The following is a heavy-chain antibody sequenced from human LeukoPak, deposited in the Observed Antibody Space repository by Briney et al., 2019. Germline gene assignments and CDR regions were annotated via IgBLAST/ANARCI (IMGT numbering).Heavy chain of an antibody. Sequence: GGSLRLSCAVSGITLSNYGKSWVRQAPGRGLEWVAGISDSGGSTKYADSVKGRFTISRDNPKNTLFLQMNSLRAEDTAVYFCAKRGVVIRVVLVGFHKEAYYFESWGQGALVTVSS. D-gene: IGHD3/OR15-3a*01. CDR2: ISDSGGST. V-gene: IGHV3-23*01. J-gene: IGHJ4*02. CDR3: AKRGVVIRVVLVGFHKEAYYFES. CDR1: GITLSNYG.